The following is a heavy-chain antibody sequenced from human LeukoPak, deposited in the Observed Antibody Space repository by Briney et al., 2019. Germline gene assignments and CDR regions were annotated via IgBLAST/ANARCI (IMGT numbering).Heavy chain of an antibody. D-gene: IGHD7-27*01. J-gene: IGHJ4*02. CDR2: IYWDDDK. Sequence: SGPTLVKPTQTLTLTCTFSGFSLSTSGVGVGWIRQPPGKALEWLALIYWDDDKRYSPSLKSRLTITKDTSKNQVVLTMTNMDPVDTATYYCAHRLRAHLAGPLYFDYWGQGTLVTVSS. CDR1: GFSLSTSGVG. V-gene: IGHV2-5*02. CDR3: AHRLRAHLAGPLYFDY.